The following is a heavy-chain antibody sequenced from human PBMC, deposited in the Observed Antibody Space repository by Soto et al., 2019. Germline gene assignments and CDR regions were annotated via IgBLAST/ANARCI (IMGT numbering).Heavy chain of an antibody. J-gene: IGHJ6*02. CDR2: ISSSGSSI. CDR3: ARVRFGEWGYAMDV. D-gene: IGHD3-10*01. CDR1: GLTFSDCY. V-gene: IGHV3-11*01. Sequence: QVQLVESGGGLVKPGGSLRLSCAASGLTFSDCYMNWIRQAPGKGLEWVSYISSSGSSINYADSVKGRFTISRDNANNSLYLQMNSLRAEDTAMYYCARVRFGEWGYAMDVWGQGTTVTVSS.